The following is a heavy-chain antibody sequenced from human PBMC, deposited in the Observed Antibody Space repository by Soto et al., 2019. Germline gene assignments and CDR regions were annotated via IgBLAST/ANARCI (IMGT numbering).Heavy chain of an antibody. CDR3: VRHVWGWVRIAARSGDILANWFDP. CDR1: GGSIGSSSYY. Sequence: QLQLQESGPGLVKPSETLSLTCTVSGGSIGSSSYYWGWIRQPPGKGLEWIGSIYYSGSTYYNPSLKSRVTISVDTSKNQFSLKLSSVTAADTAVYYCVRHVWGWVRIAARSGDILANWFDPWGQGTLVTVSS. J-gene: IGHJ5*02. CDR2: IYYSGST. D-gene: IGHD6-6*01. V-gene: IGHV4-39*01.